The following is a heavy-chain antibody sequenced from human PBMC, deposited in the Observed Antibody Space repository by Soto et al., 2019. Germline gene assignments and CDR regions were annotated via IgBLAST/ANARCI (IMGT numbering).Heavy chain of an antibody. CDR2: INPSGGST. Sequence: QVQLVQSGAEVMQPGASVKVSCKASGYTFTSYYIQWVRQAPGQGLEWMGIINPSGGSTTYAQKFQGTATRTRDTPTSTVYMGLRSLRSEDTAIYYCSRGYPPRDQLGNLPGAFWGQGTLVTVSS. J-gene: IGHJ4*02. D-gene: IGHD1-1*01. CDR3: SRGYPPRDQLGNLPGAF. V-gene: IGHV1-46*03. CDR1: GYTFTSYY.